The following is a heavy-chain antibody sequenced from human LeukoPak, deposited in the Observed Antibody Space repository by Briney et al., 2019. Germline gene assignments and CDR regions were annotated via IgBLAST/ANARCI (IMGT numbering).Heavy chain of an antibody. CDR2: MCGTAGCT. D-gene: IGHD3-22*01. CDR1: GFPFSTND. CDR3: AKDRPNFHENSGHYYRRDGDS. J-gene: IGHJ5*01. Sequence: GGSLRLSCAAPGFPFSTNDMSWVRQAPGKGLEWVASMCGTAGCTFYPDSVKGRFTISRDNSKNVLYLRMNSLTAEDTAIYYCAKDRPNFHENSGHYYRRDGDSWGQGTLVTVSS. V-gene: IGHV3-23*01.